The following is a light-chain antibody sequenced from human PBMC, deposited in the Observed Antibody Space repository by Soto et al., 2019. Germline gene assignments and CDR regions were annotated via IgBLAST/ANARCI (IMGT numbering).Light chain of an antibody. Sequence: EVVLTQSPGTLSLSPGERATLSCRASQSGSNNYFACYQQKPGQAPRLLIFGSSDRATGITDRFSGSVSEPDLTLTIGRLQPDDFAGYYCQQYANSPSYTFGQGTMLVIK. CDR1: QSGSNNY. V-gene: IGKV3-20*01. CDR3: QQYANSPSYT. CDR2: GSS. J-gene: IGKJ2*01.